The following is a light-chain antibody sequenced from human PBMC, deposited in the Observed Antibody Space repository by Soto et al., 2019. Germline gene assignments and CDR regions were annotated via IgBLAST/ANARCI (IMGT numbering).Light chain of an antibody. CDR2: EVT. V-gene: IGLV2-23*02. J-gene: IGLJ1*01. Sequence: QSALGQPASVSGSPRQSITISCTGTNSDVGSYNLVSWFQQHPGKAPKLVIYEVTKRPSGVSDRFSGSKSGNTASLTISGLQAEDEADYYCFSYAGDSVYVFGTGTKVTVL. CDR1: NSDVGSYNL. CDR3: FSYAGDSVYV.